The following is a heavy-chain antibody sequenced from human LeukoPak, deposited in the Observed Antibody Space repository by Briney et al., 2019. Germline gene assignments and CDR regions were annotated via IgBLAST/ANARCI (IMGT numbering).Heavy chain of an antibody. CDR2: IYYSGST. Sequence: SETLSLTCTASGGFISSYYWSWIRQPPGKGLEWIGYIYYSGSTNYNPSLKSRVTISVDTSKNQFSLKLSSVTAADTAVYYCARGDSLTDYWGQGTLVTVSS. CDR3: ARGDSLTDY. CDR1: GGFISSYY. D-gene: IGHD2-15*01. J-gene: IGHJ4*02. V-gene: IGHV4-59*01.